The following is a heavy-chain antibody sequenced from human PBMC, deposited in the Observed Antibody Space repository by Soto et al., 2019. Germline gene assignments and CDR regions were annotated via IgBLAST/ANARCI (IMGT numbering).Heavy chain of an antibody. Sequence: QLQLQESGPGLVKPSETLSLTCFVSGGSISSNNYYWGWIRQPPGKGLEWIGRMSYSRSSNYNPALKSRFTISVDTYKNQFSLELTSVTAADSAVYYCASHLRPISWGGGYFDYWVQAPLVTVSS. CDR2: MSYSRSS. D-gene: IGHD3-16*01. V-gene: IGHV4-39*01. CDR3: ASHLRPISWGGGYFDY. CDR1: GGSISSNNYY. J-gene: IGHJ4*02.